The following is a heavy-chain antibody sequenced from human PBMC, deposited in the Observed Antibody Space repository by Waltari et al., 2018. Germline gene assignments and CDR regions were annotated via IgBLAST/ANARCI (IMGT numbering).Heavy chain of an antibody. CDR1: GFTFSSSG. D-gene: IGHD2-8*02. Sequence: QVQLVESGGGVVQPGRSLRLSCAASGFTFSSSGMHWGRQTPGRGLEWGAGISSDGSRKSYADSVKGRVSISRDNSKDSLSLEMNSLRPEDTAVYYCASCTGGNCYYYGFDVWGQGTTVTVSS. V-gene: IGHV3-30*03. J-gene: IGHJ6*02. CDR3: ASCTGGNCYYYGFDV. CDR2: ISSDGSRK.